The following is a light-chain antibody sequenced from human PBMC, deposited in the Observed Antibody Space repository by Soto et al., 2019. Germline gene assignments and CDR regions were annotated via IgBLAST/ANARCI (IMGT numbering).Light chain of an antibody. CDR3: SSYTSSSTPFV. Sequence: QSALTQPASVSGSPGQSITISCTGTSSDVGGYNYVSWYQQHPGKAPKLMIYDVSNRPSGVSTRFSVSKSGNTASLTISGLQAEDEADYYCSSYTSSSTPFVFGTGTKLTVL. CDR1: SSDVGGYNY. J-gene: IGLJ1*01. V-gene: IGLV2-14*01. CDR2: DVS.